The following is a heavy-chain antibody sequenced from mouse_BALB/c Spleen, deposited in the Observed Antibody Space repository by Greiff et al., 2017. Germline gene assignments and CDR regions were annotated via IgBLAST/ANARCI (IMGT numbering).Heavy chain of an antibody. V-gene: IGHV3-8*02. Sequence: EVKLVESGPSLVKPSQTLSLTCSVTGDSITSGYWNWIRKFPGNKLEYMGYISYSGSTYYNPSLKSRISITRDTSKNQYYLQLNSVTTEDTATYYCARWNGNYDYAMDYWGQGTSVTVSS. J-gene: IGHJ4*01. CDR1: GDSITSGY. CDR2: ISYSGST. D-gene: IGHD2-1*01. CDR3: ARWNGNYDYAMDY.